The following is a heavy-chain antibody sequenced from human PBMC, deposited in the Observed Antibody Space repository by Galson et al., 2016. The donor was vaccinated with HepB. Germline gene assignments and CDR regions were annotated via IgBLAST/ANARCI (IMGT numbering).Heavy chain of an antibody. Sequence: SVKVSCKASGYTFTTYGIHWVRQAPGQRLEWMGWINAGNGNTKYSQKFQGRVTITRDTSASTADMELSSLRAEDTALYYCARDLKNYYDSSGYDYRWFDPWGQGTLVTVSS. CDR3: ARDLKNYYDSSGYDYRWFDP. J-gene: IGHJ5*02. V-gene: IGHV1-3*01. D-gene: IGHD3-22*01. CDR1: GYTFTTYG. CDR2: INAGNGNT.